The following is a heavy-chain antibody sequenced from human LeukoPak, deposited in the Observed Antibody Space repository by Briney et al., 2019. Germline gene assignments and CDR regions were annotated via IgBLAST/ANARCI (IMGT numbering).Heavy chain of an antibody. J-gene: IGHJ3*02. CDR2: INYSGRS. CDR1: GNSITSDF. CDR3: AAENVYSSSHAFDI. D-gene: IGHD6-6*01. Sequence: SSETLSLTCIVSGNSITSDFWSWIRQSPGKGLEWIGYINYSGRSEYDPSLKSRVTISVDRSRKRVSLKMRSVTAADTAVYYCAAENVYSSSHAFDIWGQGTMVTVSS. V-gene: IGHV4-59*08.